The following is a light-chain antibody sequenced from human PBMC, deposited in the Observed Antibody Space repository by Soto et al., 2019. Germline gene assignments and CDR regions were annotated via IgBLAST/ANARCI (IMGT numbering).Light chain of an antibody. CDR3: QQRGT. V-gene: IGKV3-11*01. J-gene: IGKJ1*01. Sequence: EIELTQSPATLSLSTGERATLSCRASQSVSSYLAWYQQKPGQAPRLLIYDASNRATGIPARFSGSGSGTDFTLTISSLEPEDFAVYYCQQRGTFGQGTKV. CDR1: QSVSSY. CDR2: DAS.